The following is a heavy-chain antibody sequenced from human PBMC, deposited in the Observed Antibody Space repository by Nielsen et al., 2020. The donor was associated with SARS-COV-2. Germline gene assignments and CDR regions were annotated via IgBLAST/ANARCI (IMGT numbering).Heavy chain of an antibody. Sequence: VRQAPGKGLEWVSYISSSSSTIYYADSVKGRFTISRDNAENSLYLQMNSLRAEDTAVYYCAAYYASGSYSSGSSNYYYYGKDVWGQGTTVTVSS. D-gene: IGHD3-10*01. J-gene: IGHJ6*02. V-gene: IGHV3-48*04. CDR2: ISSSSSTI. CDR3: AAYYASGSYSSGSSNYYYYGKDV.